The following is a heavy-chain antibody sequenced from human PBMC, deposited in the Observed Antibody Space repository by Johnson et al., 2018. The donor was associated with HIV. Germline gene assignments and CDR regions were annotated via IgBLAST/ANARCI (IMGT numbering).Heavy chain of an antibody. D-gene: IGHD1-26*01. Sequence: EVQLVESGGDLVQPGGSLRLSCAASGFTFSNYDMHWVRQITGKRLEWVSGIDPAGNTFYAGSVKGRFTISRENAKNSLYLQVHSLRAGDTALYYCARGSYDGDSFDIWGQGTVVTVSS. CDR1: GFTFSNYD. J-gene: IGHJ3*02. CDR3: ARGSYDGDSFDI. V-gene: IGHV3-13*01. CDR2: IDPAGNT.